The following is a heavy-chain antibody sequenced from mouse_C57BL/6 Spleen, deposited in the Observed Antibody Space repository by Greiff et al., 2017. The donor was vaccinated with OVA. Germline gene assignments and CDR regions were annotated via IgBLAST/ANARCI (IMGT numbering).Heavy chain of an antibody. D-gene: IGHD1-1*01. Sequence: VQLQQSGAELARPGASVKMSCKASGYTFTSYTMHWVKQRPGQGLEWIGYINPSSGYTKYNQKFKDKATLTADKSSSTAYMQLSSLTSEDSAVYYCAISTVVATGFDYWGQGTTLTVSS. J-gene: IGHJ2*01. CDR2: INPSSGYT. V-gene: IGHV1-4*01. CDR3: AISTVVATGFDY. CDR1: GYTFTSYT.